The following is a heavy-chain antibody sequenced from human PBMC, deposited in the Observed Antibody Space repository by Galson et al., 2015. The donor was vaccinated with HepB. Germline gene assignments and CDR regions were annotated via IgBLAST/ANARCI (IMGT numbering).Heavy chain of an antibody. Sequence: SLRLSCAASGFTVSSNYMSWVRQAPGKGLEWVSVIYSGGSTYYADSVKGRFTISRDNSKNTLYLQMNSLRAEDTAVYYCARASDYGDLPTGWGQGTLVTVSS. CDR3: ARASDYGDLPTG. V-gene: IGHV3-66*02. D-gene: IGHD4-17*01. CDR2: IYSGGST. CDR1: GFTVSSNY. J-gene: IGHJ4*02.